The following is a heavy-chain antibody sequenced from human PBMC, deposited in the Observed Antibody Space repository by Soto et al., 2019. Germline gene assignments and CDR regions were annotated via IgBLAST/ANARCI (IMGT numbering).Heavy chain of an antibody. CDR3: ARAPFTIYDTSGYYDY. V-gene: IGHV3-30*03. CDR2: ISYDGSNK. D-gene: IGHD3-22*01. CDR1: GFTFSSYG. Sequence: GESLKISCAASGFTFSSYGMHWVRQAPGKGLEWVAVISYDGSNKYYADSVKGRFTISRDNSKNTLYLQMNSLRAEDTAVYYCARAPFTIYDTSGYYDYWGQETLVTVSS. J-gene: IGHJ4*02.